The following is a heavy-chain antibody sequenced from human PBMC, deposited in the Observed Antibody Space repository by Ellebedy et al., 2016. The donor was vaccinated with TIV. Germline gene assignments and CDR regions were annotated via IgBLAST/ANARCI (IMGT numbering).Heavy chain of an antibody. J-gene: IGHJ5*02. CDR3: ARGVLWFGSGAYNWFDP. CDR1: GGSISSGGYY. D-gene: IGHD3-10*01. V-gene: IGHV4-31*03. Sequence: SETLSLXCTVSGGSISSGGYYWSWIRQHPGKGLEWIGYIYYSGSTYYNPSLKSRVTISVDTSKNQFSLKLSSVTAADTAVYYCARGVLWFGSGAYNWFDPWGQGTLVTVSS. CDR2: IYYSGST.